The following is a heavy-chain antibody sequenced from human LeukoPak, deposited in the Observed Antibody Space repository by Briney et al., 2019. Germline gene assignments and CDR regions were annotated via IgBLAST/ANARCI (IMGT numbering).Heavy chain of an antibody. D-gene: IGHD6-19*01. CDR1: GFTFSSYA. CDR3: ARDGPSSGYYGYYYMDV. V-gene: IGHV3-30*01. J-gene: IGHJ6*03. CDR2: ISYDGSNK. Sequence: PGGSLRLSCAASGFTFSSYAMHWVRQAPGKGLEWVAVISYDGSNKYYADSVKGRFTISRDNSKNTLYLQMNSLRAEDTAVYYCARDGPSSGYYGYYYMDVWGKGTTVTVSS.